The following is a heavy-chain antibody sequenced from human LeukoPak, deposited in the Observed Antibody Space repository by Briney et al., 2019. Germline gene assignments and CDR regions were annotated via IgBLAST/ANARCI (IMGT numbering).Heavy chain of an antibody. D-gene: IGHD2-21*02. J-gene: IGHJ4*02. Sequence: PSETLSLTCTVSGGSINNYFWSWVRQRPGEGLEWIGRIYTSGSTNYNHSLRSRITISVDMSKNQFSLKLSSVTAADTAVYYCARDDPARMTATLDYWGQGILVTVSS. CDR2: IYTSGST. CDR1: GGSINNYF. V-gene: IGHV4-4*07. CDR3: ARDDPARMTATLDY.